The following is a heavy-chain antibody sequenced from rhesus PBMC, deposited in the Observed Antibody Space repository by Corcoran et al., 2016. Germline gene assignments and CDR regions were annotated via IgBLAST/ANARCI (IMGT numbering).Heavy chain of an antibody. CDR2: IYGSHRSP. CDR3: ARGQAAAGGY. V-gene: IGHV4-160*01. CDR1: GYSISRNY. D-gene: IGHD6-25*01. Sequence: QVQLQESGPGLVKPSETLSLTCAVSGYSISRNYWSGIRQPPGKGLEWIGYIYGSHRSPYYNPSLKSEVTISIAPSKNQFSLKLSSVTAADTAVYYCARGQAAAGGYWGQGVLVTVSS. J-gene: IGHJ4*01.